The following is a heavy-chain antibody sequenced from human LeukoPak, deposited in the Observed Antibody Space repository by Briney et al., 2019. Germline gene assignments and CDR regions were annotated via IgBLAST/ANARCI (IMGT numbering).Heavy chain of an antibody. J-gene: IGHJ4*02. D-gene: IGHD3-10*01. V-gene: IGHV3-74*01. CDR3: ARGGHYYGSGKYSSDY. Sequence: GGSLRLSCAASGFTFSSYWMHWVRQDPGKGLVWVSRINSDGSSTTYADSVKGRFTISRDNAKNTLYLQMNSLRAEDTAVYYCARGGHYYGSGKYSSDYWGQGTQVTVSS. CDR2: INSDGSST. CDR1: GFTFSSYW.